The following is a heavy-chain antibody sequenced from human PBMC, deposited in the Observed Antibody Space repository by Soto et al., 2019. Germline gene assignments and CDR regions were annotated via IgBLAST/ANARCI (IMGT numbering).Heavy chain of an antibody. CDR1: GGSVSSGSYY. V-gene: IGHV4-61*01. CDR2: IYYSGST. CDR3: ARGHSITIFGVVIGPFDY. J-gene: IGHJ4*02. Sequence: SETLSLTCTVSGGSVSSGSYYWSWIRQPPGKGLEWIGYIYYSGSTNYNPSLKSRVTISVDTSKNQFSLKLSSVTAADTAVYYCARGHSITIFGVVIGPFDYWGQRTLVTVSS. D-gene: IGHD3-3*01.